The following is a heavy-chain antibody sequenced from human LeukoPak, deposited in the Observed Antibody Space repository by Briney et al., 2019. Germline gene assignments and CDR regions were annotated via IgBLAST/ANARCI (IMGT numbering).Heavy chain of an antibody. CDR3: AANFDF. J-gene: IGHJ4*02. CDR2: IWYDGSNK. V-gene: IGHV3-33*01. CDR1: GFTFSSYG. Sequence: GGSLRLSCAASGFTFSSYGMHWVRQAPGKGLEWVAVIWYDGSNKYYGDSVKGRFTISRDNSKNILYLQMNSLRAEDTAVYYCAANFDFWGQGTLVTVSS.